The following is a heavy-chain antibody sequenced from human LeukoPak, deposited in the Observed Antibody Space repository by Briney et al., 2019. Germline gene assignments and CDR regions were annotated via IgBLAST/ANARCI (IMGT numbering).Heavy chain of an antibody. Sequence: ASVKVSCKTSGYTFTGYYMHWVRQAPGQGLEWMGWINPNSGGTNYAQKFPGRVTMTRDTSISTAYMELSRLRSDDTAVYYCARAETNVDPDYWGQATLVTVSS. J-gene: IGHJ4*02. CDR1: GYTFTGYY. CDR2: INPNSGGT. D-gene: IGHD1-1*01. V-gene: IGHV1-2*02. CDR3: ARAETNVDPDY.